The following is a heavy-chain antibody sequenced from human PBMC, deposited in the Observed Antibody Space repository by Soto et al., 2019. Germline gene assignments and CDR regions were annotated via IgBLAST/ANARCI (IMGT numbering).Heavy chain of an antibody. D-gene: IGHD1-26*01. CDR3: VGGRDYDY. J-gene: IGHJ4*02. Sequence: SETLSLTCDVSSGSITTSVSWTWVRQFPGKGLEWIGEIAHDGHTNYNPSLSGRVTMSVDLSNSQFSLNVASVTAADTAVYFCVGGRDYDYWGQGTLVTVSS. CDR2: IAHDGHT. V-gene: IGHV4-4*02. CDR1: SGSITTSVS.